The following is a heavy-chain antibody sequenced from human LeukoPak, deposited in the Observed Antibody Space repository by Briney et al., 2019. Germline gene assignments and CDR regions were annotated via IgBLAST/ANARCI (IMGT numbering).Heavy chain of an antibody. CDR1: GFTFDDYA. J-gene: IGHJ4*02. V-gene: IGHV3-9*03. CDR3: AKGTSGYSSTWLDS. Sequence: QPGRSLRLSCAASGFTFDDYAMHWVRQAPGKGLEWVSGVSWNSANIAYADSVKGRLTISSDNAKTYLDLQMNSLRDEDMAFYYCAKGTSGYSSTWLDSWGQGALVTVSS. D-gene: IGHD6-13*01. CDR2: VSWNSANI.